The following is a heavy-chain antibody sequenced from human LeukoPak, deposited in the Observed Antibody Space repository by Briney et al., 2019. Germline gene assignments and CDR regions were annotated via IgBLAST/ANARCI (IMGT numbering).Heavy chain of an antibody. D-gene: IGHD5-24*01. CDR3: ARVPLSRRDGYNCSF. CDR1: GYTFTSYD. J-gene: IGHJ4*02. V-gene: IGHV7-4-1*02. Sequence: GASVKVSCKASGYTFTSYDINWVRQAPGQGLEWMGWINTNTGNPTYAQGFTGRFGFSLDTSVSTAYLQINSLEAADTAVYYCARVPLSRRDGYNCSFWGQGTLVTVSS. CDR2: INTNTGNP.